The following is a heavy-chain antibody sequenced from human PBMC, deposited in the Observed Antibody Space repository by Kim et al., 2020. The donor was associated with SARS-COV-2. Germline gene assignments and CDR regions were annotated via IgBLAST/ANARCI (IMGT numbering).Heavy chain of an antibody. CDR3: ARPNSGYDLCY. CDR1: GFTFSSYS. J-gene: IGHJ4*02. Sequence: GGSLRLSCAASGFTFSSYSMNWVRQAPGKGLEWVSSISSSSSYIYYADSVKGRFTISRDNAKNSLYLQMNSQRAEDTAVYYCARPNSGYDLCYWGQGTLVTLSS. D-gene: IGHD5-12*01. V-gene: IGHV3-21*01. CDR2: ISSSSSYI.